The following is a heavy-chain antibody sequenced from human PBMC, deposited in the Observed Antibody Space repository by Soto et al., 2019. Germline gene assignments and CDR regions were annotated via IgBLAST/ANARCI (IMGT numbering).Heavy chain of an antibody. D-gene: IGHD3-10*01. V-gene: IGHV4-30-2*01. J-gene: IGHJ5*02. Sequence: NPSETLSLTCAVSGGSTGGAGYSWSWIRQPPGGGLDWIGYIYESGTILYNPSLKTRLTISLNWSDKQFSLTLNSVTAADTAVYYCARAQFYSGSGNYHNLMFDPWGQGTQVTVSS. CDR3: ARAQFYSGSGNYHNLMFDP. CDR1: GGSTGGAGYS. CDR2: IYESGTI.